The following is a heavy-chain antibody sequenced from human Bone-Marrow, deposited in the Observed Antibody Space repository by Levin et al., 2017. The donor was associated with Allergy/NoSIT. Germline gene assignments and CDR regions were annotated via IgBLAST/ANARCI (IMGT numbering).Heavy chain of an antibody. J-gene: IGHJ3*02. CDR1: GGSISSYY. D-gene: IGHD1-26*01. Sequence: SETLSLTCTVSGGSISSYYWSWIRQPPGKGLEWIGYIYYSGSTNYNPSLKSRVTISVDTSKNQFSLKLSSVTAADTAVYYCARGKWELQGGGDAFDIWGQGTMVTVSS. CDR2: IYYSGST. V-gene: IGHV4-59*01. CDR3: ARGKWELQGGGDAFDI.